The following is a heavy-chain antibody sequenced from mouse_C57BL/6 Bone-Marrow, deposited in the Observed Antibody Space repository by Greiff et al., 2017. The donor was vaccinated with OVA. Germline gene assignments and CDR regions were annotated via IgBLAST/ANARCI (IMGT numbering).Heavy chain of an antibody. Sequence: QVQLQQPGAELVMPGASVKLSCKASGYTFTSYWMHWVKQRPGQGLEWIGEIDPSDSYTNYNQKFKGKSTLTVDKSSSTAYMQLSSLTSEDSAVYYCARDLHWYFDVWGTGTTDTVSS. CDR1: GYTFTSYW. CDR3: ARDLHWYFDV. J-gene: IGHJ1*03. V-gene: IGHV1-69*01. CDR2: IDPSDSYT.